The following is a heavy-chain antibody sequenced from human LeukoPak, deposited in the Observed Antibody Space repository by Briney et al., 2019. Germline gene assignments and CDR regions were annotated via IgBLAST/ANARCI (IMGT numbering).Heavy chain of an antibody. V-gene: IGHV3-30*18. D-gene: IGHD1-26*01. Sequence: SGGSLRLSCAASGFTFSSYGMHWVRQAPGKGLEWVAVISYDGSNKYYADSVKGRFTISRDNSKNTLYLQMNSLRAEDTAVYYCAKDSGAYRYFDYWGQGTLVTVSS. CDR2: ISYDGSNK. J-gene: IGHJ4*02. CDR1: GFTFSSYG. CDR3: AKDSGAYRYFDY.